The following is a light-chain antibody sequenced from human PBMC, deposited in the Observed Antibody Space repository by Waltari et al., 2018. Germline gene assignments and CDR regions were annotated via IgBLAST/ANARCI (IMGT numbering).Light chain of an antibody. J-gene: IGKJ3*01. V-gene: IGKV2-28*01. CDR2: LGS. Sequence: IVMTQSPLSLPVTPGEPASISCRSSQSLLDSNGYTYLDWYLQKPGQSPQLLIYLGSNRASGVPDRFSGSGSGTDFTLRISRVEAEDVGVYYCMQARQTPFTFGP. CDR1: QSLLDSNGYTY. CDR3: MQARQTPFT.